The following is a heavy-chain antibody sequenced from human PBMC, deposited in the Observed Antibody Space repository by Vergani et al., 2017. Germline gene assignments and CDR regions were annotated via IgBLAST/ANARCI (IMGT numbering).Heavy chain of an antibody. CDR1: GYTFSDHY. J-gene: IGHJ6*02. V-gene: IGHV1-69-2*01. Sequence: EVQLVQSGAEVKKPGATMKISCKVSGYTFSDHYMHWVKQAPGKGLEWMGLVDPEDGETIYAEKFKGRVTIAADTATDTAHMGLSNRRSEETAVYYGAQRQTVTTGGMEVWGQGTTVIVSS. D-gene: IGHD1/OR15-1a*01. CDR3: AQRQTVTTGGMEV. CDR2: VDPEDGET.